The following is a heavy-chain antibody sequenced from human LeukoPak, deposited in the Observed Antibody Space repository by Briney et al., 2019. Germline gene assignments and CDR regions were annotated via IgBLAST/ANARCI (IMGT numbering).Heavy chain of an antibody. D-gene: IGHD6-19*01. CDR3: ARDFPYSSGWYADYYMDV. V-gene: IGHV3-7*01. J-gene: IGHJ6*03. CDR2: IKQDGSEK. CDR1: GFTFSNYG. Sequence: PGGSLRLSCAASGFTFSNYGMHWVRQAPGKGLEWVANIKQDGSEKYYVDSVKGRFTISRDNAKNSLYLQMNSLRAEDTAVYYCARDFPYSSGWYADYYMDVWGKGTTVTVSS.